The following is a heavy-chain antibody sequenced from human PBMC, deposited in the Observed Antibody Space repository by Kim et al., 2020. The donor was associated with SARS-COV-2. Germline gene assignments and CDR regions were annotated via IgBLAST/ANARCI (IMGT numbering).Heavy chain of an antibody. D-gene: IGHD3-10*01. CDR3: ARSMGGSGGSSDY. Sequence: GGSLRLSCAASGFTFSSYAMHWVRQAPGKGLEWVAVISYDGSNKYYADSVKGRFTISRDNSKNTLYLQMNSLRAEDTAVYYCARSMGGSGGSSDYWGQGTLVTVSS. CDR1: GFTFSSYA. CDR2: ISYDGSNK. V-gene: IGHV3-30*04. J-gene: IGHJ4*02.